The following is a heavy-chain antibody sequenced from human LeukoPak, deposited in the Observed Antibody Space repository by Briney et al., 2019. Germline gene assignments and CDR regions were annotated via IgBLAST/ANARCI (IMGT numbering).Heavy chain of an antibody. D-gene: IGHD6-19*01. CDR3: AKGSIAVGGWFDP. CDR2: ISYDGSNK. CDR1: GFTFSSYG. Sequence: PGGSLRLSCAASGFTFSSYGMHWVRQAPGKGLEWVAVISYDGSNKYYADSVKGRFTISRDNSKNTLYLQMNSLRAEDTAVYYCAKGSIAVGGWFDPWGQGTLVTVSS. J-gene: IGHJ5*02. V-gene: IGHV3-30*18.